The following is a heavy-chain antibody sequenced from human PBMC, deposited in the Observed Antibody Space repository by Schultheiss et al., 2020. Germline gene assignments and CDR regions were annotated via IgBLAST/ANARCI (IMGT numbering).Heavy chain of an antibody. Sequence: GESLKISCAASGFTVSSNYMSWVRQAPGKGLEWVSVIYSGGSTYYADSVKGRFTISRHNSKNTLYLQMNSLRAEDTAVYYCAVSSGRYEDDAFDIWGQGTMVTVSS. CDR2: IYSGGST. V-gene: IGHV3-53*04. J-gene: IGHJ3*02. CDR1: GFTVSSNY. CDR3: AVSSGRYEDDAFDI. D-gene: IGHD3-22*01.